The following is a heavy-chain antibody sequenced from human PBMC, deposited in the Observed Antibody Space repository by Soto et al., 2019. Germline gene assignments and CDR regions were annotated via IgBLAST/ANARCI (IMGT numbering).Heavy chain of an antibody. Sequence: QITLKESGPTLVQPTQTLTLTCSFSGFSLSTRGVGVGWIRQPPGKALEWLALIFWDYDKWYSPSLRSRLTIPEDTSKIQVVLTMTHMDPVDTATYCCAHRSRGYAYYFDQWGQGNLVPVSS. V-gene: IGHV2-5*02. J-gene: IGHJ4*01. D-gene: IGHD2-2*01. CDR3: AHRSRGYAYYFDQ. CDR1: GFSLSTRGVG. CDR2: IFWDYDK.